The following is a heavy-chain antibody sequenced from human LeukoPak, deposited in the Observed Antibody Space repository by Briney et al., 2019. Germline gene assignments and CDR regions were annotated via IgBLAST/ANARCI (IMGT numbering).Heavy chain of an antibody. V-gene: IGHV4-39*01. D-gene: IGHD3-22*01. CDR1: GGSISSSSYH. Sequence: SETLSLTCTVSGGSISSSSYHWGWIRQPPGQGLEWIGTNNPSLKSRVTISVDTSKKQFSLKLTSVTAADAAVYYCARLGDYYDSSGYFDAFDIWGQGTMVTVFS. J-gene: IGHJ3*02. CDR3: ARLGDYYDSSGYFDAFDI.